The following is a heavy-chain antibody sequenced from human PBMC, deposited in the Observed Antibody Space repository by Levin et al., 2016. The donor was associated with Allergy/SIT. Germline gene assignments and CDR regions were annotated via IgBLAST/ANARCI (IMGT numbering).Heavy chain of an antibody. CDR2: ISSSSSYI. D-gene: IGHD4/OR15-4a*01. CDR3: ARDGARWLTPFDY. Sequence: WIRQPPGKGLEWVSSISSSSSYIYYADSVKGRFTISRDNAKNSLYLQMNSLRAEDTAVYYCARDGARWLTPFDYWGQGTLVTVSS. V-gene: IGHV3-21*01. J-gene: IGHJ4*02.